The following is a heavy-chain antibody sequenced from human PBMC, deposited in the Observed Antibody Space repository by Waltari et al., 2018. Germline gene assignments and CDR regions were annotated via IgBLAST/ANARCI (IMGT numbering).Heavy chain of an antibody. J-gene: IGHJ5*02. V-gene: IGHV1-18*04. CDR1: GYTFTNFG. CDR3: ARGGGPRTVVALTCDL. D-gene: IGHD3-22*01. CDR2: ISPYNGNA. Sequence: QVQLVQSGAEVKKPGASVRVSCRASGYTFTNFGINWVRQAPGQGLEWMEWISPYNGNADVRQALQGQVTMSTDTSTKTAYLELRSLRSDDTAVYGCARGGGPRTVVALTCDLWGQGTLVTVSS.